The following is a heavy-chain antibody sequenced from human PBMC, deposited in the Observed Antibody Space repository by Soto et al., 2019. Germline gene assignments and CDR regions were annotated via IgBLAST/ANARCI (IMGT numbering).Heavy chain of an antibody. CDR1: GFTFSSYG. Sequence: GGSLRLSCAASGFTFSSYGMHWVRQAPGKGLEWVAVISYDGSNKYYADSVKGRFTISRDNSKNTLYLQMNSLRAEDTAVYYCAKDEGSYYFDYWGQGTPVTVSS. CDR2: ISYDGSNK. J-gene: IGHJ4*02. D-gene: IGHD1-26*01. V-gene: IGHV3-30*18. CDR3: AKDEGSYYFDY.